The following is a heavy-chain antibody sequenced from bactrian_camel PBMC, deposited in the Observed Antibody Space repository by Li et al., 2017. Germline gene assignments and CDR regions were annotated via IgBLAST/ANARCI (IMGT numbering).Heavy chain of an antibody. V-gene: IGHV3S54*01. Sequence: QVQLVESGGGSVQAGGSLKLTCAASRPLNRITCMAWYRQVPGKEREGVASIATIGRNTYVAESVKGRFTISQDNAKKTTFLQMDQLKTEDTAIYYCAAGWSYGVGTLLRRHYDYWGQGTYWGQGTQVTVS. J-gene: IGHJ4*01. D-gene: IGHD3*01. CDR1: RPLNRITC. CDR3: AAGWSYGVGTLLRRHYDYWGQGTY. CDR2: IATIGRNT.